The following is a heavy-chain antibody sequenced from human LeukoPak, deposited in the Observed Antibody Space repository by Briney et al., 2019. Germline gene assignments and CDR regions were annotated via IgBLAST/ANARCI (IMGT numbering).Heavy chain of an antibody. CDR1: GFTLCSYA. J-gene: IGHJ4*02. CDR3: ARPYGIVGATTPYFDY. CDR2: ISGSGGST. D-gene: IGHD1-26*01. V-gene: IGHV3-23*01. Sequence: GGSLRLSCAASGFTLCSYAMSWVRQAPGKGVGWVSAISGSGGSTYYADSVKGRFTISRDNSKNTLYLQMNSLRAEDTAVYYCARPYGIVGATTPYFDYWGQGTLVTVSS.